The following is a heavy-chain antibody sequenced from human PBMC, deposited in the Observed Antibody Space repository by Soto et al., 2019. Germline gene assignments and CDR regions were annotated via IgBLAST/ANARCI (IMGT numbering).Heavy chain of an antibody. J-gene: IGHJ5*02. Sequence: SSETLSLTCTVSGGSISSGGYYWSWIRQHPGKGLEWIGYIYYSGSTYYNPSLKSRVTISVDTSKNQFSLKLSSVTAADTAVYYCARDNRDCISTRCPKWFDPWGQGTLVTVSS. CDR1: GGSISSGGYY. V-gene: IGHV4-31*03. D-gene: IGHD2-2*01. CDR3: ARDNRDCISTRCPKWFDP. CDR2: IYYSGST.